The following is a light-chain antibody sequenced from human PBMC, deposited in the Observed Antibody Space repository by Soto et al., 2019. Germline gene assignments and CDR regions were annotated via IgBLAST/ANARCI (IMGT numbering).Light chain of an antibody. CDR2: KAS. J-gene: IGKJ4*01. CDR1: QSISDW. Sequence: DIQMTQSASTLSASLGDRVTITWRVSQSISDWLAWYQQKPGKAPKLLIYKASSLEIGVPSRFSGSGSGTEFTLTISSLQTDDFATYYCQQYNSFSLTFGGGTKVDIK. V-gene: IGKV1-5*03. CDR3: QQYNSFSLT.